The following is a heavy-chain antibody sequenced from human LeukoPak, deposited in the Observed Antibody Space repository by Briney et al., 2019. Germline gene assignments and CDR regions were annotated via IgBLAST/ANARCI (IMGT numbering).Heavy chain of an antibody. V-gene: IGHV4-34*01. D-gene: IGHD3-22*01. CDR1: GGSFSGYY. J-gene: IGHJ4*02. CDR3: ARGGIVVPYFDY. Sequence: SETLSLTCAVYGGSFSGYYWSWIRQPPGKGLEWIWEINHSGSTNYNPSLKSRVTISVDTSKNQFSLKLSSVTAADTAVYYCARGGIVVPYFDYWGQGTLVTVSS. CDR2: INHSGST.